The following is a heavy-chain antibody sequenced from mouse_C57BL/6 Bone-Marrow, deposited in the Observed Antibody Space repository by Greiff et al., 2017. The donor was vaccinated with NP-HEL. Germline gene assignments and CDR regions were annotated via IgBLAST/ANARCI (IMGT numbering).Heavy chain of an antibody. CDR3: ASRDYGSSYPFNY. V-gene: IGHV1-81*01. J-gene: IGHJ2*01. Sequence: VKLVESGAELARPGASVKLSCKASGYTFTSYGISWVKQRTGQGLEWIGEIYPRSGNTYYNEKFKGKATLTADKSSSTAYMELRSLTSEDSAVYFCASRDYGSSYPFNYWGQGTTLTVSS. CDR2: IYPRSGNT. D-gene: IGHD1-1*01. CDR1: GYTFTSYG.